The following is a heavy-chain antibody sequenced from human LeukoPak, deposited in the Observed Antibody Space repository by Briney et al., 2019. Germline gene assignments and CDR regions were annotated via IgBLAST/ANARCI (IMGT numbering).Heavy chain of an antibody. J-gene: IGHJ4*02. CDR1: GFTFSSYG. CDR2: MSYDGSNK. Sequence: PGGSLRLSCAASGFTFSSYGMHWVRQASGKGLEWVAAMSYDGSNKHYVDSVKGRFTISRDNSKNTLYLQMNSLRGEDTAVYYCAKDSYYDSGSLDYWGQGTLVTVSS. D-gene: IGHD3-10*01. CDR3: AKDSYYDSGSLDY. V-gene: IGHV3-30*18.